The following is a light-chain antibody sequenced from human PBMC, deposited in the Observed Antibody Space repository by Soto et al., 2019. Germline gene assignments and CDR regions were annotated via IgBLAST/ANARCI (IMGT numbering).Light chain of an antibody. CDR1: SSDVGAYND. J-gene: IGLJ1*01. CDR3: SSYTSSSTYV. CDR2: DVT. V-gene: IGLV2-14*03. Sequence: QSALTQPASVSGSPGQSIAISCTGTSSDVGAYNDVSWYQQHPGKAPKLMIFDVTNRPSGVSDRFSGSKSGNTASLTISGLQAEDEADYYCSSYTSSSTYVFGTGTKLTVL.